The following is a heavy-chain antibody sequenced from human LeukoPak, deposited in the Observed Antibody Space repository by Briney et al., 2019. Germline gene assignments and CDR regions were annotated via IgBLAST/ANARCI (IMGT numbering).Heavy chain of an antibody. J-gene: IGHJ3*02. D-gene: IGHD6-25*01. CDR1: GGSINSATYY. Sequence: SQTLSLTCTVSGGSINSATYYSSWIRQHPGRALEWVGYIYYTGSTFYNPSFKSRVTMSVDTSKNQFSLRLNSVTAADTAVYYCARRLNAFDIWGQGTLVTVSS. CDR2: IYYTGST. V-gene: IGHV4-31*03. CDR3: ARRLNAFDI.